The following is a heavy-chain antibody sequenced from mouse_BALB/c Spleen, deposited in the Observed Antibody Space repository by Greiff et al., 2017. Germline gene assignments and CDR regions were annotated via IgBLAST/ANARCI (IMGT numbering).Heavy chain of an antibody. CDR1: GYTFTSYW. CDR3: ASPYYYGGSSYYFDY. D-gene: IGHD1-1*01. CDR2: IYPGDGDT. Sequence: QVQLQQPGAELARPGASVKLSCKASGYTFTSYWMQWVKQRPGQGLEWIGAIYPGDGDTRYTQKFKGKATLTADKSSSTAYMQLSSLASEDSAVYYCASPYYYGGSSYYFDYWGQGTTLTVSS. J-gene: IGHJ2*01. V-gene: IGHV1-87*01.